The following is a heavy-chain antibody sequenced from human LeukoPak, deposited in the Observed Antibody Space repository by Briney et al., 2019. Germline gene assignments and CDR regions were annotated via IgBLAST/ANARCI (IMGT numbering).Heavy chain of an antibody. D-gene: IGHD2-2*02. CDR3: ARDEEYCSSTSCYKGNFDY. CDR1: GGSISSGDYY. Sequence: SETLSLTCTVSGGSISSGDYYWGWIRQPPGKGLEWIGYIYYSGSTYYNPSLKSRVTISVDTSKNQFSLKLSSVTAADTAVYYCARDEEYCSSTSCYKGNFDYWGQGTLVTVSS. J-gene: IGHJ4*02. V-gene: IGHV4-30-4*01. CDR2: IYYSGST.